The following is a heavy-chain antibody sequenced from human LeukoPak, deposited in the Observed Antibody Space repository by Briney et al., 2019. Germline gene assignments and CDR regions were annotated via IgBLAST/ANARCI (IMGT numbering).Heavy chain of an antibody. D-gene: IGHD3-22*01. CDR2: ISSSGSTI. V-gene: IGHV3-48*03. CDR1: GFTFSSYE. Sequence: PGGSLRLSCAASGFTFSSYEMNWVRQAPGKGLEWVSYISSSGSTIYYADSVKVRFTISRDNYKNTLYLQMNSLRAEDTAVYYCAKALDYYDSSGSNWFDPWGQGTLVTVSS. CDR3: AKALDYYDSSGSNWFDP. J-gene: IGHJ5*02.